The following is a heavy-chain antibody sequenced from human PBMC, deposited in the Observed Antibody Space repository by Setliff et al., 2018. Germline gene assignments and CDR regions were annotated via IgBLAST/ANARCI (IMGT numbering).Heavy chain of an antibody. J-gene: IGHJ6*03. CDR3: ARVKVIVGATPRTYYMDV. CDR1: GYTFTSYD. Sequence: VKVSCKASGYTFTSYDINWVRQATGQGLEWMGWMNPNSGNTGYAQKFQGRVTITRNTSISTAYMELSSLRSEDTAVYYCARVKVIVGATPRTYYMDVWGKGTTVTVSS. V-gene: IGHV1-8*03. D-gene: IGHD1-26*01. CDR2: MNPNSGNT.